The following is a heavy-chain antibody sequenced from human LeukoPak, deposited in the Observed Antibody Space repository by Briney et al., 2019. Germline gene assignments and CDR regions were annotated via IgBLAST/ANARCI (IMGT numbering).Heavy chain of an antibody. Sequence: SETLSLTCTVSGGSISGSSYYWGWIRQPPGKGLEWIGYISYSGSTNYNPSLKSRVTISVDTSKNQFSLKLSSVTAADTAVYYCARDLVFWDGGQQLVRWDYFDYWGQGTLVTVSS. CDR3: ARDLVFWDGGQQLVRWDYFDY. V-gene: IGHV4-61*01. J-gene: IGHJ4*02. D-gene: IGHD6-13*01. CDR1: GGSISGSSYY. CDR2: ISYSGST.